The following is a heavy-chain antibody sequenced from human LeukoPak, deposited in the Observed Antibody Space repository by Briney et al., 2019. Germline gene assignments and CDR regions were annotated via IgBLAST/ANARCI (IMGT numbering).Heavy chain of an antibody. V-gene: IGHV1-46*01. CDR3: ARDSDYLGLDY. CDR1: GGTFSSYA. Sequence: ASVKVSRKASGGTFSSYAISWVRQAPGQGLEWMGIINPSGGSTSYAQKFQGRVTMTRDTSTSTVYMELSSLRSEDTAVYYCARDSDYLGLDYWGQGTLVTVSS. D-gene: IGHD4-11*01. CDR2: INPSGGST. J-gene: IGHJ4*02.